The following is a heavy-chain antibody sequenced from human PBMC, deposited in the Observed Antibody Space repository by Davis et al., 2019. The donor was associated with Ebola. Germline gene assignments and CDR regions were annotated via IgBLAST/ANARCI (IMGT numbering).Heavy chain of an antibody. D-gene: IGHD3-10*01. CDR3: ATPIPSMVQGMSRAPYY. CDR1: GGTFSSYA. V-gene: IGHV1-69*13. Sequence: AASVKVSCKASGGTFSSYAISWVRQAPGQGLEWMGGIIPIFGTANYAQKFQGRVTITADESTSTAYMELSSLGSEDPAVYYCATPIPSMVQGMSRAPYYWGQGTLVTVS. J-gene: IGHJ4*02. CDR2: IIPIFGTA.